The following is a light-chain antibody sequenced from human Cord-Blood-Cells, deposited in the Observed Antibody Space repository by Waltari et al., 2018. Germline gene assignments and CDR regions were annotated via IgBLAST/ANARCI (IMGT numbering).Light chain of an antibody. CDR3: SSYAGSSTEV. V-gene: IGLV2-14*04. CDR1: SSDVGGYNY. CDR2: DVS. Sequence: VSGSPGQSITISCTGTSSDVGGYNYVSWYQQHPGKAPKLMIYDVSNRPSGVSNRFSGSKSGNTASLTISGLQAEDEADYYCSSYAGSSTEVFGGGTKLTVL. J-gene: IGLJ2*01.